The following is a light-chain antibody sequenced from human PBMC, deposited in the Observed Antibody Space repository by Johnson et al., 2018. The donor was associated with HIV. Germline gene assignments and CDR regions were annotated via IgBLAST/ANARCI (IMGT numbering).Light chain of an antibody. CDR1: SSNIGNNY. Sequence: QSVLTQPPSVSAAPGQKVTISCSGSSSNIGNNYVSWYQQFPETAPKLLIYDNNKRPSGIPNRFSGSKSGTSATLGITGLQTGDEADYYCGTWDSSLGGHYVFGPGTKVTGL. J-gene: IGLJ1*01. CDR2: DNN. V-gene: IGLV1-51*01. CDR3: GTWDSSLGGHYV.